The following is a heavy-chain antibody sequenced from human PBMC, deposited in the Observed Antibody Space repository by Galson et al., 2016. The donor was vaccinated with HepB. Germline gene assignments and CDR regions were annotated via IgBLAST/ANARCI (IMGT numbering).Heavy chain of an antibody. Sequence: SLRLSCAASGFTVSNNYMTWVRQVPGKGLEWVSLIYSGGSTYYADSVKGRFTISRDSSKNTLYLQMNSLRAEDTAVCYFARNRHCSGGSYYGAWGQETLVTVSS. J-gene: IGHJ5*02. V-gene: IGHV3-66*01. CDR2: IYSGGST. CDR1: GFTVSNNY. D-gene: IGHD2-15*01. CDR3: ARNRHCSGGSYYGA.